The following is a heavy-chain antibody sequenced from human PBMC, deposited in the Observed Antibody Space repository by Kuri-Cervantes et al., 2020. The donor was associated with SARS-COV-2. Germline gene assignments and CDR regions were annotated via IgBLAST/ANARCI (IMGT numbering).Heavy chain of an antibody. D-gene: IGHD4-23*01. Sequence: GGSLRLSCTASGFIFSDYYMTWIRQAPGKGLEWVSNIGPSGTTKYYADSVKGRFTISRDNAKNSLYLQRSSLRAEDTAVYYCARDWKIAVVTPDAFDIWGQGTMVTV. CDR2: IGPSGTTK. V-gene: IGHV3-11*04. CDR3: ARDWKIAVVTPDAFDI. CDR1: GFIFSDYY. J-gene: IGHJ3*02.